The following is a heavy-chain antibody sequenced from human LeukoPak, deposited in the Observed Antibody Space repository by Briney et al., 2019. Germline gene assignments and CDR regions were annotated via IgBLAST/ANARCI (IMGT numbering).Heavy chain of an antibody. J-gene: IGHJ4*02. Sequence: GGSLRLSCAASGFTFSSYSMNWVRQAPGKGLEWVSSISSSSSYIYYAGSVKGRFTISRDNAKNSLYPQMNSLRAEDTAVYYCARENAAAGPKNGYWGQGTLVTVSS. D-gene: IGHD6-13*01. V-gene: IGHV3-21*01. CDR3: ARENAAAGPKNGY. CDR2: ISSSSSYI. CDR1: GFTFSSYS.